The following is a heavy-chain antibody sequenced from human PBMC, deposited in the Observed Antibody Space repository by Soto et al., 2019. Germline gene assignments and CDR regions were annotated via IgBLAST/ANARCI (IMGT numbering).Heavy chain of an antibody. Sequence: QVQLQESGPGLVKPSETLSLTCTVSGGSISSYYWSWIRQPPGKGLEWIGYIYYSGRTNYNPSLKSRGTIAVDPSKNQFSLKLSSVTAADTAVYYCARGDYGDYWYFDLWGRGTLVTVSS. CDR3: ARGDYGDYWYFDL. D-gene: IGHD4-17*01. V-gene: IGHV4-59*01. CDR2: IYYSGRT. J-gene: IGHJ2*01. CDR1: GGSISSYY.